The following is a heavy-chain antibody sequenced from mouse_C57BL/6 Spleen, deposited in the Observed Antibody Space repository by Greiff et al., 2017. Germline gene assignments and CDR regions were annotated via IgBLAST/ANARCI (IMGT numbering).Heavy chain of an antibody. CDR3: ARMDYYDYFDY. V-gene: IGHV2-2*01. D-gene: IGHD1-1*01. CDR2: IWSGGST. CDR1: GFSLTSYG. J-gene: IGHJ2*01. Sequence: VKLMQSGPGLVQPSQSLSITCTVSGFSLTSYGVHWVRQPPGKGLEWLGVIWSGGSTDYNAAFISRLSISKDNTKSQVFFKMNRLQAEDTAIYYCARMDYYDYFDYWGQGTTLTVSS.